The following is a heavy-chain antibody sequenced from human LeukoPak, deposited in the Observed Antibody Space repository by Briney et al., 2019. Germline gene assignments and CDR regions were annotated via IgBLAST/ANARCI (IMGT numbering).Heavy chain of an antibody. D-gene: IGHD3-22*01. V-gene: IGHV1-8*01. J-gene: IGHJ4*02. CDR1: GYTFTTYD. CDR2: MNPNSGDT. CDR3: ARGLGDYYDTSDYYYAVPAH. Sequence: ASVKVSCKASGYTFTTYDITWVRQAPGQGLEWMGWMNPNSGDTAYAQKFQGRVAMIRDTSISTAYMELSSLRSEDTAVYYCARGLGDYYDTSDYYYAVPAHWGQGTLVTASS.